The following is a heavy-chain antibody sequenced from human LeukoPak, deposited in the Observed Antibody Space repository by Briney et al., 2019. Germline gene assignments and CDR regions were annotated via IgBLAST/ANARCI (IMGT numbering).Heavy chain of an antibody. J-gene: IGHJ4*02. V-gene: IGHV4-59*01. CDR2: IYYSGST. D-gene: IGHD5-24*01. CDR3: ARGRDGYNR. CDR1: GGSISSYY. Sequence: PSETLSLTCTVSGGSISSYYWSWLRQPPGKGLEWIGYIYYSGSTNYNPSLKSRVTISVDTSKNQFSLKLSSVTAADTAVYYCARGRDGYNRWGQGTLVTVSS.